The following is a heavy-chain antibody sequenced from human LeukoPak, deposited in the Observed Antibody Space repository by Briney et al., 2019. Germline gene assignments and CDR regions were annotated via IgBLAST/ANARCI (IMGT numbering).Heavy chain of an antibody. J-gene: IGHJ4*02. CDR2: IYYSGST. Sequence: SETLSLTCAVYGGSFSGYYWSWIRQPPGKGLEWIGSIYYSGSTYYNPSLKSRVTISVDTSKNQFSLKLSSVTAADTAVYYCARHGDVLLHSSWYGGFDYWGQGTLVTVSS. V-gene: IGHV4-34*01. D-gene: IGHD6-13*01. CDR3: ARHGDVLLHSSWYGGFDY. CDR1: GGSFSGYY.